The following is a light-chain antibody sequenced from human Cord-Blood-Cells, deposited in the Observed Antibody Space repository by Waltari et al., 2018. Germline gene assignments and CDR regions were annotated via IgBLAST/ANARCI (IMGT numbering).Light chain of an antibody. CDR3: SSYTSSSTYV. V-gene: IGLV2-14*01. CDR2: DVS. Sequence: QSALTQPASVSGSPGQSITISCTGTSSDVGGYNYVSWYQQHPGKAPKLMIYDVSNRPSVFSNLFSGSKSGNTASLTISGLQAEDEADYYCSSYTSSSTYVFGTGTKVTVL. CDR1: SSDVGGYNY. J-gene: IGLJ1*01.